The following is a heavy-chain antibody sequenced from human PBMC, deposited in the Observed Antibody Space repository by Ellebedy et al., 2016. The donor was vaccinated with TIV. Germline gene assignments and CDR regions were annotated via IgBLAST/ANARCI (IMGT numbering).Heavy chain of an antibody. CDR3: AKDGEADSIGYPTPDY. V-gene: IGHV3-30*18. D-gene: IGHD3-22*01. CDR2: MSYDGSNK. CDR1: GFSFKTHG. J-gene: IGHJ4*02. Sequence: GESLKISCAASGFSFKTHGMHWVRQSPGKGLEWVALMSYDGSNKYYRDSVRGRFTISRDNSKNTLYLQMNSLRTEDTAVYYCAKDGEADSIGYPTPDYWGQGTLVTVSS.